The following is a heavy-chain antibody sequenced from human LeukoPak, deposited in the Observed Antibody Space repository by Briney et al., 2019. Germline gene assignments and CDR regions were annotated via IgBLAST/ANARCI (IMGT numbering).Heavy chain of an antibody. CDR1: GGSISSYY. J-gene: IGHJ5*02. D-gene: IGHD2-21*01. Sequence: PETLSLTCTVSGGSISSYYWSWIRQPPGKGLEWIGYIYYSGSTNYNPSLKSRVTISVDTSKNQFSLKLSSVTAADTAVYYCARLYXVGDYYPQPFDPWGQGTLVTV. V-gene: IGHV4-59*08. CDR2: IYYSGST. CDR3: ARLYXVGDYYPQPFDP.